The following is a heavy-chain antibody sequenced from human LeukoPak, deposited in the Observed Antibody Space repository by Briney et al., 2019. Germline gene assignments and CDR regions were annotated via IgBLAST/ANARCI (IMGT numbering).Heavy chain of an antibody. CDR1: GFILRRYS. V-gene: IGHV3-48*01. CDR2: ISSSSCTI. Sequence: GGSLRLSCVASGFILRRYSMIWVRGAPGKGVEWVSYISSSSCTIYYADSVKGRYTISTDNPKNSLYLQMNSLRAEDTAVYYCAREGSSILTGPNWFDPWGQGTLVTVSS. D-gene: IGHD3-9*01. CDR3: AREGSSILTGPNWFDP. J-gene: IGHJ5*02.